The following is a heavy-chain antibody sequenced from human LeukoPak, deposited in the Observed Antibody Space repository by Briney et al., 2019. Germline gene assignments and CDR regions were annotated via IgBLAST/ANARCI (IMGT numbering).Heavy chain of an antibody. V-gene: IGHV4-59*01. CDR2: IYSNGST. D-gene: IGHD5-12*01. J-gene: IGHJ4*02. CDR3: ARVTGYEWESFYDY. Sequence: SETLSLTCTVSGGSISSYYRSWIRQPPGQGLEWIGYIYSNGSTNNNPSLKRRVTISVDTSKNQSSLKLRSVPAADTPAYYCARVTGYEWESFYDYWGQGILVTVSS. CDR1: GGSISSYY.